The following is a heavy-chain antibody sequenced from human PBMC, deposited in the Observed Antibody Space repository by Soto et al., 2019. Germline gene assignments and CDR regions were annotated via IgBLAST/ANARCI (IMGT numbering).Heavy chain of an antibody. CDR3: ARGSGSFVYGMDV. J-gene: IGHJ6*02. CDR1: GYSFTTYF. CDR2: INPSTGST. D-gene: IGHD3-10*01. V-gene: IGHV1-46*01. Sequence: GASVKVSCEASGYSFTTYFVHWVRQAPGQGLEWMGRINPSTGSTPYPQKFQGRVTMTRDTSTSTVYMEVSSLTSEDTAVFYCARGSGSFVYGMDVWGQGXKVTVSS.